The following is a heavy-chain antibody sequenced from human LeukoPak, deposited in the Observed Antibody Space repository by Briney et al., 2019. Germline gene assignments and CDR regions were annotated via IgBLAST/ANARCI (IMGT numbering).Heavy chain of an antibody. V-gene: IGHV3-23*01. CDR1: GLTFSSYA. D-gene: IGHD3-10*01. J-gene: IGHJ5*02. CDR3: ANGESYNWTDP. CDR2: FSGSGGNT. Sequence: GGSLSLSCALSGLTFSSYAMSWVRQAPGKGLECVSAFSGSGGNTFYAHSVKGRLPISRDNSKNTLYLQINSLRAEDTAVNYGANGESYNWTDPWGEGTLVTVSS.